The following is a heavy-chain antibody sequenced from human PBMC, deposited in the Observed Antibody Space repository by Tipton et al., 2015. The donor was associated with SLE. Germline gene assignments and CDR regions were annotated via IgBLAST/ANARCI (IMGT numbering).Heavy chain of an antibody. Sequence: SLRLSCVASEFTFSTFWMNWVRQAPGEGLEWVANIRKSESETSYAESVKGRFTISRDNAKNSLYLQMNSLRAEDTAVYYCARDTGSRYSGSLDYWGQGTLVTVSS. D-gene: IGHD1-26*01. J-gene: IGHJ4*02. CDR3: ARDTGSRYSGSLDY. V-gene: IGHV3-7*01. CDR1: EFTFSTFW. CDR2: IRKSESET.